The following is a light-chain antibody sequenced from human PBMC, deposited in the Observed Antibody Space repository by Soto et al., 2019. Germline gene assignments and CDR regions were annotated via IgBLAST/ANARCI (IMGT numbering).Light chain of an antibody. J-gene: IGKJ2*01. CDR2: KAS. CDR1: QSIINW. Sequence: DIQMTQSPSTLSASVGDRVTITCRASQSIINWLAWYQQKPGKAPKLLIYKASSLESGVPSRFSGSRSGTEFTLTISSLQPDDFATYYCQQYNSYPYPFGQGTKLEIK. CDR3: QQYNSYPYP. V-gene: IGKV1-5*03.